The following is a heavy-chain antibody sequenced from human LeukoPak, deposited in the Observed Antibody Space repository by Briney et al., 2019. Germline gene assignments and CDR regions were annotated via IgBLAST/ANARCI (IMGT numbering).Heavy chain of an antibody. J-gene: IGHJ4*02. D-gene: IGHD1-26*01. Sequence: GESLKISCKGSGYSFSTYWIGWVRQLPGKGLEWMGIMYPGDSDTRYSPSFQGQVTISADKSNNTVYLQWSSLKASDTAMYYCARRAGEWELLDYWGQGTLVTVSS. CDR1: GYSFSTYW. CDR2: MYPGDSDT. V-gene: IGHV5-51*01. CDR3: ARRAGEWELLDY.